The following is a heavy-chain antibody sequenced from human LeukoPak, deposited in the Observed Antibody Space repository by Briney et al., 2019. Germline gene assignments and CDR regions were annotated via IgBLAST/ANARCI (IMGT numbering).Heavy chain of an antibody. CDR1: GFTLSTYA. Sequence: GGSLRLSCAASGFTLSTYAMTWVRQAPGKGLAWVSSISSTGGDTHYADSVKGRFTISRDNSKDTLYLQMNSLRVEDTAVYYCARVHAYCGGDCYSAAFDIWGQGTMVTVSS. CDR2: ISSTGGDT. J-gene: IGHJ3*02. V-gene: IGHV3-23*01. D-gene: IGHD2-21*02. CDR3: ARVHAYCGGDCYSAAFDI.